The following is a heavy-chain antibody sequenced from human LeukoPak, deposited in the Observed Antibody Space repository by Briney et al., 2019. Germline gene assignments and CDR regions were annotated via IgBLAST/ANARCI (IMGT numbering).Heavy chain of an antibody. Sequence: GGSLRLSCAASGFTFSSYAMSWVRQAPGKGLEWVSTIIGSGNSAYYADSVMGRFAISRDNSKNTLFLQMNSLRAEDTAVYYCAKLGSYYYDASGCPRNWGQGTLVTVSS. D-gene: IGHD3-22*01. CDR3: AKLGSYYYDASGCPRN. J-gene: IGHJ4*02. V-gene: IGHV3-23*01. CDR1: GFTFSSYA. CDR2: IIGSGNSA.